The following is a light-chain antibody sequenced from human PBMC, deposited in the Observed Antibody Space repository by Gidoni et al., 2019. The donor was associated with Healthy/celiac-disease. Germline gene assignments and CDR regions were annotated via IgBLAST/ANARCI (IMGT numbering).Light chain of an antibody. CDR1: QSVSSSY. V-gene: IGKV3-20*01. J-gene: IGKJ5*01. Sequence: DIVLTQSPGTLSLSPGERATLSCRASQSVSSSYLAWYQQKPGQAPRLLIYGASSRAPGIPDRFSGSGSGTDFTITISRLEPEDFAVYYCQQYGSSPPVTFGQGTRLEIK. CDR3: QQYGSSPPVT. CDR2: GAS.